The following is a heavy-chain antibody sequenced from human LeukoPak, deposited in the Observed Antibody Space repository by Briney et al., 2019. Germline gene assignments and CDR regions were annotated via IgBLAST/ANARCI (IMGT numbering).Heavy chain of an antibody. D-gene: IGHD6-6*01. CDR1: GFTFSTFA. J-gene: IGHJ1*01. Sequence: GGSLRLSCTTSGFTFSTFAMNWIRQAPGKGLEWVSSISSSSTFKYHADSLEGRFAISRDNAKNTLYLQMNSLTADDTAVYYCARDAVAARGEFDVWGQGTLVTVSS. V-gene: IGHV3-21*04. CDR2: ISSSSTFK. CDR3: ARDAVAARGEFDV.